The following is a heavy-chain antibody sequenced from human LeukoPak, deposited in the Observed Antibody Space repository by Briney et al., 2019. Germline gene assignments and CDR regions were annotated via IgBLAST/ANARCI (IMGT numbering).Heavy chain of an antibody. CDR1: GGTFSSYA. Sequence: ASVKVSCKASGGTFSSYAISWVRQAPGQGLEWMGGIIPIFGTANYAQKFQGRVTITTDESTSTAYRELSSLRSEDTAVYYCARALLGGYSYGLEGLHRALDYWGQGTLVTVSS. J-gene: IGHJ4*02. D-gene: IGHD5-18*01. CDR2: IIPIFGTA. V-gene: IGHV1-69*05. CDR3: ARALLGGYSYGLEGLHRALDY.